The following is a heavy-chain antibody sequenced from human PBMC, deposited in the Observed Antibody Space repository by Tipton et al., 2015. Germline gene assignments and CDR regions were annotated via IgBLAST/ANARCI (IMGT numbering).Heavy chain of an antibody. V-gene: IGHV3-33*01. CDR1: GFNFSAYG. CDR2: IWYDGTYT. Sequence: SLRLSCAASGFNFSAYGMHWVRQAPGKGLEWVALIWYDGTYTYYADSLKGRFTISRDNSKNTLHLQMNSLRAEDTAVYYCARDSDYGGSPVQVDYWGQGTLVTVSS. CDR3: ARDSDYGGSPVQVDY. J-gene: IGHJ4*02. D-gene: IGHD4-23*01.